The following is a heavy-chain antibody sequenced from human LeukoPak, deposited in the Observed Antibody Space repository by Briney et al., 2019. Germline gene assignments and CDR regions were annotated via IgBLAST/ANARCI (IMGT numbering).Heavy chain of an antibody. V-gene: IGHV3-21*01. Sequence: GGSLRLSRAASGFTFSSYSMNWVRQAPGKGLEWVSSISSSSSYIYYADSVKGRFTISRDNAKNSLYLQMNSLRAEDTAVYYCARLSTSRPFDPWGQGTLVTVSS. CDR3: ARLSTSRPFDP. D-gene: IGHD2/OR15-2a*01. J-gene: IGHJ5*02. CDR1: GFTFSSYS. CDR2: ISSSSSYI.